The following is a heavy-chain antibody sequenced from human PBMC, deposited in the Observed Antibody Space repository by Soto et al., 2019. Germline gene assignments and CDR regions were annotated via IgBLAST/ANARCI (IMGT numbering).Heavy chain of an antibody. J-gene: IGHJ5*02. D-gene: IGHD3-10*01. CDR3: ARLHPRYYGSGSYYHWFDP. CDR2: IYPGDSDT. Sequence: ESLKISCKGSGYSFTSYWIGWVRQMPGKGLEWMGIIYPGDSDTRYSPSFQGQVTISADKSISTAYLQWSSLKASDTAMYYCARLHPRYYGSGSYYHWFDPWGQGTLVTVSS. V-gene: IGHV5-51*01. CDR1: GYSFTSYW.